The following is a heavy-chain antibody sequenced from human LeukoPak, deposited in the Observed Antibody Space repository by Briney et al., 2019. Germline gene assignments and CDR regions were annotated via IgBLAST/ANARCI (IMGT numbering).Heavy chain of an antibody. Sequence: SETLSLTCTVSGGSISSGGYYWSWIRQPPGKGLEWIGYIYHSGSTYYNPSLKSRVTISVDRSKNQFSLKLSSVTAADTAVYYCAREGIIDYGGNSGGWYFDLWGRGTLVTVSS. V-gene: IGHV4-30-2*01. CDR2: IYHSGST. D-gene: IGHD4-23*01. J-gene: IGHJ2*01. CDR3: AREGIIDYGGNSGGWYFDL. CDR1: GGSISSGGYY.